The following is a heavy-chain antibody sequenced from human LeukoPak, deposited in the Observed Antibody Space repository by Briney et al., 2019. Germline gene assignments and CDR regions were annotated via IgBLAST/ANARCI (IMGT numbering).Heavy chain of an antibody. J-gene: IGHJ6*03. D-gene: IGHD2-2*03. CDR2: INPNSGGT. V-gene: IGHV1-2*02. CDR3: ATMDIVVVPAAYYYYYYYMDV. Sequence: ASVKVSCKASGYTFTGYYMHWVRQAPGQGLEWMGWINPNSGGTNYAQKFQGRVTMTRDTSISTAYMELSRLRSEDTAVYYCATMDIVVVPAAYYYYYYYMDVWGKGTTVTVSS. CDR1: GYTFTGYY.